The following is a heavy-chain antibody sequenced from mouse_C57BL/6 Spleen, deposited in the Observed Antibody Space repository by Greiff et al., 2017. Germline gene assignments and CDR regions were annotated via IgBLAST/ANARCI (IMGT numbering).Heavy chain of an antibody. CDR3: ARSVYDGYYRYFDV. D-gene: IGHD2-3*01. V-gene: IGHV1-64*01. J-gene: IGHJ1*03. Sequence: QVQLQQPGAELVKPGASVTLSCKASGYTFTSYWMHWVKQRPGQGLEWIGMIHPNSGSTNYNEKFKSKATLTVDKSSSTSYMQLSNLTSEDSAVYYCARSVYDGYYRYFDVWGTGTTVTVSS. CDR1: GYTFTSYW. CDR2: IHPNSGST.